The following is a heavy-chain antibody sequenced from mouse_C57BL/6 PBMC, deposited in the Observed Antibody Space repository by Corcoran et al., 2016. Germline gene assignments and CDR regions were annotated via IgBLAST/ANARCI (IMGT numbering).Heavy chain of an antibody. CDR3: ARLRRGDWYFDV. J-gene: IGHJ1*03. CDR1: GYTFTDYY. D-gene: IGHD2-12*01. CDR2: INPNNGGT. V-gene: IGHV1-26*01. Sequence: EVQLQQSGPELVKPGASAKISCKASGYTFTDYYMNWVKQSHGKSLEWIGDINPNNGGTSYNQKFKGKATLTVDKSSSTAYMELRSLTSEDSAVYYCARLRRGDWYFDVWGTGTTVTVSS.